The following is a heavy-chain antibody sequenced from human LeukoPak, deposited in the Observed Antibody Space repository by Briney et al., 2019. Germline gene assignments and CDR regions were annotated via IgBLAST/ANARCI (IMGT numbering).Heavy chain of an antibody. Sequence: SQTLSLTCAVSGGSINSGTYSWTWIRQPPGRGLEWIGYINHSGSTYYTPSLKSRVTISLDRSKNHFSLKLDSVTAADTAVYYCARDPGSPRGFFDLWGRGTLVTVSS. D-gene: IGHD2-15*01. CDR3: ARDPGSPRGFFDL. CDR2: INHSGST. V-gene: IGHV4-30-2*01. J-gene: IGHJ2*01. CDR1: GGSINSGTYS.